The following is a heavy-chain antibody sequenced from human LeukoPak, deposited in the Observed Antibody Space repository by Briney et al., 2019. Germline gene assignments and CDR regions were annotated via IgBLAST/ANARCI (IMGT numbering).Heavy chain of an antibody. D-gene: IGHD6-13*01. J-gene: IGHJ4*02. CDR3: ARDSAAAGGLSFDY. V-gene: IGHV1-2*02. Sequence: ASVKVSCKASGYTFTGYEIHWFRQAPGQGLEWMGWINLNSGGTKYAQKFQGRVTMTRDTSITTAYMELSRLRSDDTAVYYCARDSAAAGGLSFDYWGQGTLATVSS. CDR2: INLNSGGT. CDR1: GYTFTGYE.